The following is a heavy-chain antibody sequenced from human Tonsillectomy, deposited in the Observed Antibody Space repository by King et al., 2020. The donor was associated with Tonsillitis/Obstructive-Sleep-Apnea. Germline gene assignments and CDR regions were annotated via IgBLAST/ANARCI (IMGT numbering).Heavy chain of an antibody. V-gene: IGHV5-10-1*03. Sequence: VQLVESGAEVKKPGESLTISCKGSGYSFTNHWITWVRQMPGKGLEWMGRIDPSNSYTNYSPSFQGHVTMSADKSISTAYLQWSSLRASDTAIYYCARLWYYDFWSGYYYFDYWGQGTLVTVSS. CDR1: GYSFTNHW. CDR2: IDPSNSYT. J-gene: IGHJ4*02. D-gene: IGHD3-3*01. CDR3: ARLWYYDFWSGYYYFDY.